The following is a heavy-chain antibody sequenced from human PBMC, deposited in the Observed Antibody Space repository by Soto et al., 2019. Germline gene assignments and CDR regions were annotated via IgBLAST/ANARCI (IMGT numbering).Heavy chain of an antibody. V-gene: IGHV3-48*03. Sequence: GGSLRLSCAASGFTFSSYEMNWVRQPPGKGLEWVSYISSSGSTIYYADSVKGRFTISRDNAKNSLYLQMNSLRAEDTAVYYCASPSGGSSSPCFDYWGQGTLVTVSS. CDR2: ISSSGSTI. CDR3: ASPSGGSSSPCFDY. D-gene: IGHD6-6*01. CDR1: GFTFSSYE. J-gene: IGHJ4*02.